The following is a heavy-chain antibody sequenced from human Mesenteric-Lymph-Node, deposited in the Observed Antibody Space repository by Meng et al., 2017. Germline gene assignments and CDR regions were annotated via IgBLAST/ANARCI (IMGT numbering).Heavy chain of an antibody. Sequence: PQWGAGPCKPSETLSLTGAGYGGALSGYYWSWIRQAPGRGLEWIGEINHSESADYNPSLKGRVTISLDTSKNQFSLKVTSVTAADTAVYYCARGDRGQQLVLVYWGQGTLVTVSS. CDR2: INHSESA. CDR3: ARGDRGQQLVLVY. V-gene: IGHV4-34*01. D-gene: IGHD6-13*01. J-gene: IGHJ4*02. CDR1: GGALSGYY.